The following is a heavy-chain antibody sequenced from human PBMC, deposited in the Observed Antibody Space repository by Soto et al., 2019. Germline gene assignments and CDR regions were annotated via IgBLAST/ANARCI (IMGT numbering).Heavy chain of an antibody. V-gene: IGHV3-30*18. CDR1: GFTFSSYG. CDR2: ISYDGSNK. D-gene: IGHD6-6*01. CDR3: AKSGPIAARPSYYYGMDV. J-gene: IGHJ6*02. Sequence: LRLSFAASGFTFSSYGKHWVRQAPGKGLEWVAVISYDGSNKYYADSVKGRFTISRDNSKNTLYLQMNSLRAEDTAVYYCAKSGPIAARPSYYYGMDVWGQGTTVTVSS.